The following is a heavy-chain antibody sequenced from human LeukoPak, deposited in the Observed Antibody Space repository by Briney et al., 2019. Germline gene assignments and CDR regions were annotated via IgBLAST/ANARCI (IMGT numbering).Heavy chain of an antibody. CDR3: SKPLADNGDH. V-gene: IGHV3-74*01. Sequence: GGSLRLSCAASGFTFSSYWMHWVRQAPGKGLVWVARINSDGSTTTYADSVKGRFTISRDNAKNTLYLQMNSLRAEDTAVYYCSKPLADNGDHWGQGTLVTVSS. D-gene: IGHD1-14*01. CDR1: GFTFSSYW. CDR2: INSDGSTT. J-gene: IGHJ4*02.